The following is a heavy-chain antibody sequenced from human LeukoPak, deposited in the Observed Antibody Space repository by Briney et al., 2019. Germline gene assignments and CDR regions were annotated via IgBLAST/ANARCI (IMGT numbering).Heavy chain of an antibody. CDR3: AREGRLGASGSSGAHWFDP. J-gene: IGHJ5*02. CDR2: LSGYNDDR. V-gene: IGHV1-18*01. Sequence: GASVKVSCKASGYTFNTYGVSWVRQAPGQGLEWVGWLSGYNDDRHYAQKLQGRVTMTTDTSTTTAYMELRSLRSDDTAVYYCAREGRLGASGSSGAHWFDPWGQGTLVTVSS. D-gene: IGHD1-26*01. CDR1: GYTFNTYG.